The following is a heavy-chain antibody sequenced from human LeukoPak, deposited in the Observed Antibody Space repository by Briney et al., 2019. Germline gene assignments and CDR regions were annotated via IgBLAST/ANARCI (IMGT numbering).Heavy chain of an antibody. CDR1: GGSISSYY. D-gene: IGHD3-22*01. J-gene: IGHJ3*02. Sequence: SETLSLTCTVSGGSISSYYWSWIRQPPGKGLEWIGYIYYSGSTNYNPSLKSRVTISVDTSKNQFSLKLSSVTAADTAVYYCARHRYDSSGYYPDAFDIWGQGTIVTVSS. CDR2: IYYSGST. CDR3: ARHRYDSSGYYPDAFDI. V-gene: IGHV4-59*08.